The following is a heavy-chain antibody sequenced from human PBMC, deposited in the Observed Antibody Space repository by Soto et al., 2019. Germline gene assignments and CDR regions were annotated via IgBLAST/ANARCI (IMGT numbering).Heavy chain of an antibody. CDR3: ARGGAAAGHFDY. Sequence: PSETLSLTCTVSGGSISSYYWSWIRQPPGKGLEWIGYIYYSGSTNYNPSLKSRVTISVDTSKNQLSLKLSSVTAADTAVYYCARGGAAAGHFDYWGQGTLVTVSS. D-gene: IGHD6-13*01. V-gene: IGHV4-59*01. CDR1: GGSISSYY. J-gene: IGHJ4*02. CDR2: IYYSGST.